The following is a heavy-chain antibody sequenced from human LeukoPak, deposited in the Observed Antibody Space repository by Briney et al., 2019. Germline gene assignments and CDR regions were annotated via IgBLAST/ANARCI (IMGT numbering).Heavy chain of an antibody. D-gene: IGHD3-10*01. Sequence: SETLSLTCAVYGGSFSGYYWSWIRQPPGKGLEWIGEINHSGSTNYNPSLKSRVTISVDTSKNQFSLKLSSVTAADTAVYYCARGASRAGYYGSGSYYKHWGQGTLVTVSS. J-gene: IGHJ4*02. V-gene: IGHV4-34*01. CDR1: GGSFSGYY. CDR2: INHSGST. CDR3: ARGASRAGYYGSGSYYKH.